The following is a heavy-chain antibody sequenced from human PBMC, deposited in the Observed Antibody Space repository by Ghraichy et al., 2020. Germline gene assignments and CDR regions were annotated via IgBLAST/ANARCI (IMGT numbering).Heavy chain of an antibody. Sequence: GGSLRLSCAASGFTFSSYSMNWVRQAPGKGLEWVSYISSSSSTIYYADSVKGRFTISRDNAKNSLYLQMNSLRAEDTAVYYCARDLSEEGSSWSVYSQYYYYYMDVWGKGTTVTVSS. D-gene: IGHD6-13*01. J-gene: IGHJ6*03. V-gene: IGHV3-48*01. CDR2: ISSSSSTI. CDR3: ARDLSEEGSSWSVYSQYYYYYMDV. CDR1: GFTFSSYS.